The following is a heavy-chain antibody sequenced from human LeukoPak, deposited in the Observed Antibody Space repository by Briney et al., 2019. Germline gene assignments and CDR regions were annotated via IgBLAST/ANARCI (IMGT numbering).Heavy chain of an antibody. V-gene: IGHV1-18*01. Sequence: ASVKVSCKASGYSFSTYGIIWVRQAPGQGLEWMGWISTYSGNTNYAQRLQGRVTMTIDTSTRTVYMELRSLRSDDTAVYYCARSSYGPPYNWFDPWGQGTLVTVSS. D-gene: IGHD5-18*01. CDR3: ARSSYGPPYNWFDP. CDR2: ISTYSGNT. CDR1: GYSFSTYG. J-gene: IGHJ5*02.